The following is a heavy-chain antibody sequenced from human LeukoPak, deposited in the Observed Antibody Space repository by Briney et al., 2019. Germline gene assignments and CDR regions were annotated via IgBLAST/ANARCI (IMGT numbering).Heavy chain of an antibody. CDR1: GFTFTSSA. Sequence: SVKVSCKASGFTFTSSAMQWVRQARGQRPEWIGWIVVGSGNTNYAQKFQERVTITRDMSTSTAYMELSSLRSEDTAVYYCAAVATYYYDSSGYYYVDGFDIWGQGTMVTVSS. V-gene: IGHV1-58*02. CDR3: AAVATYYYDSSGYYYVDGFDI. CDR2: IVVGSGNT. J-gene: IGHJ3*02. D-gene: IGHD3-22*01.